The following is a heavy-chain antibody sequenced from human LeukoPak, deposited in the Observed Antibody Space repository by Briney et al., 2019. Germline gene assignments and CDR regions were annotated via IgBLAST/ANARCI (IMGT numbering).Heavy chain of an antibody. J-gene: IGHJ2*01. CDR2: ISGSGGST. CDR3: AEMDSSSWSPVDWYFDL. D-gene: IGHD6-13*01. Sequence: GGSLRLSCAASGFTFSSYAMSWVRQAPGKGLEWVSAISGSGGSTYYADSVKGRFTISRDNSKNTLYLQMNSLRAEDTAVYYCAEMDSSSWSPVDWYFDLWGRGTLVTVSS. V-gene: IGHV3-23*01. CDR1: GFTFSSYA.